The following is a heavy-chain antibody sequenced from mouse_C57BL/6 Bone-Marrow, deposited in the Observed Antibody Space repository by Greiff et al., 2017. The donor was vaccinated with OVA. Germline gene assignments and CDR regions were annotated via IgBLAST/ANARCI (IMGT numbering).Heavy chain of an antibody. CDR2: IYPGSGNT. D-gene: IGHD2-3*01. J-gene: IGHJ2*01. CDR3: ARADGFYYFDY. Sequence: QVQLKQSGPELVKPGASVKISCKASGYSFTSYYIHWVKQRPGQGLEWIGWIYPGSGNTKYNEKFKGKATLTADTSSSTAYMQLSSLTSEDSAVYYCARADGFYYFDYWGQGTTLTVSS. CDR1: GYSFTSYY. V-gene: IGHV1-66*01.